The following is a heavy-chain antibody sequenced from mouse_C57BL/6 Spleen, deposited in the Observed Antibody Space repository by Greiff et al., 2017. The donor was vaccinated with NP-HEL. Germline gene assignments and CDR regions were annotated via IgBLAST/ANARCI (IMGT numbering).Heavy chain of an antibody. CDR2: IDPETGGT. CDR1: GYTFTDYE. D-gene: IGHD1-1*01. V-gene: IGHV1-15*01. J-gene: IGHJ3*01. CDR3: TREGAVVD. Sequence: QVQLKESGAELVRPGASVTLSCKASGYTFTDYEMHWVKQTPVHGLEWIGAIDPETGGTAYNQKFKGKAILTADKSSSTAYMELRSLTSEDSAVYYCTREGAVVDWGQGTLVTVSA.